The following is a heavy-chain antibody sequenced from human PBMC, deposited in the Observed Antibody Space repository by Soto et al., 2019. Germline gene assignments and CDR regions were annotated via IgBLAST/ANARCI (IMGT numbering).Heavy chain of an antibody. J-gene: IGHJ4*02. Sequence: QVQLVQSGAEVKKPGASVKVSCQASGYTFASHYIHWVRQAPGQGLEWMGVINPNGGNTRYAQRFQARLPLTTDTPTHTVYLDLSSLSSDDTAVYYCGRDTSGLDYWGQGTLVTVSS. CDR2: INPNGGNT. CDR3: GRDTSGLDY. CDR1: GYTFASHY. V-gene: IGHV1-46*01.